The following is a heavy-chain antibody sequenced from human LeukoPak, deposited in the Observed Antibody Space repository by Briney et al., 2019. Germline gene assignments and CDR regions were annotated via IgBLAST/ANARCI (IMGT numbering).Heavy chain of an antibody. J-gene: IGHJ6*03. CDR2: ISAYNGNT. D-gene: IGHD1-26*01. CDR3: ARVGVGATWYYYYYMDV. Sequence: ASVKVSCKASGYTFTSYGISWVRQAPGQGLEWMGWISAYNGNTNYAQKLQGRVTMTTDTSTSTAYIELRSLRSDDTAVYYCARVGVGATWYYYYYMDVWGKGTTVTISS. CDR1: GYTFTSYG. V-gene: IGHV1-18*01.